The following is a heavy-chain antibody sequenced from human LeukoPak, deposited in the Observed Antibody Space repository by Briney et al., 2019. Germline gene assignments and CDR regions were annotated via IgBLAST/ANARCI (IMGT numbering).Heavy chain of an antibody. D-gene: IGHD5-24*01. J-gene: IGHJ4*02. Sequence: GESLKISCKGSGYSFTSYWIGWVRQMPGKGLEWMGSIYPGDSDTRYSPSFQGQVTISADKSISPASLQWSSLKASDTAMYYCATSRDGYRFDYWGQGTLVTVSS. CDR2: IYPGDSDT. V-gene: IGHV5-51*01. CDR1: GYSFTSYW. CDR3: ATSRDGYRFDY.